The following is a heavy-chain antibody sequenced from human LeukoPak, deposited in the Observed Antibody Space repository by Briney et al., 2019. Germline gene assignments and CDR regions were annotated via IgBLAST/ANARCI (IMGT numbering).Heavy chain of an antibody. V-gene: IGHV3-11*01. CDR1: GFTFSDYY. Sequence: GGSLRLSCAASGFTFSDYYMSWIRQAPGKGLEWVSYISSSGSTIYYADSVKGRFTISRDNAKNSLYLQMNSLRAEDTAVYYCASQSNQYSSSWSTRFDYYYYMDVWGKGTTVTVSS. D-gene: IGHD6-13*01. CDR3: ASQSNQYSSSWSTRFDYYYYMDV. J-gene: IGHJ6*03. CDR2: ISSSGSTI.